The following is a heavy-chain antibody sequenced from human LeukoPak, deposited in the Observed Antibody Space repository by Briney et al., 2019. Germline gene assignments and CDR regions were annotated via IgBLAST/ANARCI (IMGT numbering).Heavy chain of an antibody. CDR1: GGSISSSSYY. CDR2: IYYSGST. J-gene: IGHJ4*02. CDR3: ARRVKNWEVSHYFDY. Sequence: SETLSLTCTVSGGSISSSSYYWGWIRQPPGKGLEWIGSIYYSGSTYYNPSLKSRVTISVDRSKNQFSLKLSSVTAADTAVYYCARRVKNWEVSHYFDYWGQGTLVTVSS. V-gene: IGHV4-39*07. D-gene: IGHD7-27*01.